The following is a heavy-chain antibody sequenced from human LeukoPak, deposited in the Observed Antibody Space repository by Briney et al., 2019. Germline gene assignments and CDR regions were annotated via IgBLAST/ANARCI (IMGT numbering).Heavy chain of an antibody. D-gene: IGHD2-21*01. CDR1: GFTFSSFS. J-gene: IGHJ4*02. CDR2: INTVASYI. CDR3: ARLRRNGDSGGFYYYYDS. V-gene: IGHV3-21*01. Sequence: GGSLRLSCAASGFTFSSFSINWVRQAPGKGLERDSSINTVASYIYYADSVRGRFTISRDNAKNSLYLQMNSLRAEDTGVYYCARLRRNGDSGGFYYYYDSWGQGTLVTVSS.